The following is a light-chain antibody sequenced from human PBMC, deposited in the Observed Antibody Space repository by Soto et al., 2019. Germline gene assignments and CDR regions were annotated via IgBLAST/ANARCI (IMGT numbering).Light chain of an antibody. Sequence: EIVMTQSPATLSVSPGERATLSCRASQSVSNKLTWYQQKPGQAPRLLIYVASTRATGIPARFSGSGSGTDFTLTISSLQSEDFAVYYCQQYNNWPPYTFGQGTKLEIK. V-gene: IGKV3-15*01. CDR3: QQYNNWPPYT. J-gene: IGKJ2*01. CDR2: VAS. CDR1: QSVSNK.